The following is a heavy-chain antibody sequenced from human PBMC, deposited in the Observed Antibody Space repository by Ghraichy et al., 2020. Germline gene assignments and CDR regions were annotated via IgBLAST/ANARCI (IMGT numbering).Heavy chain of an antibody. V-gene: IGHV4-59*01. Sequence: SETLSLTCTVSGGSISSYYWSWIRQPPGKGLEWIGYIYYSGSTNYNPSLKSRVTISVDTSKNQFSLKLSSVTAADTAVYYCARDRIGYCSGGSCYSLGYYYGMDVWGQGTTVTVSS. CDR3: ARDRIGYCSGGSCYSLGYYYGMDV. J-gene: IGHJ6*01. CDR2: IYYSGST. CDR1: GGSISSYY. D-gene: IGHD2-15*01.